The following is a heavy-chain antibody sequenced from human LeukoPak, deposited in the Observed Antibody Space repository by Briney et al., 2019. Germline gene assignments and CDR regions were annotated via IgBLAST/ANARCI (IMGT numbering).Heavy chain of an antibody. J-gene: IGHJ3*02. Sequence: PGGSLRLSCAVSGFTFSSYWMSWVRQAPGNGLEWVATINEDGSEKYYVDSVKGRFTISRDNAKNPLYLQMNSLRAEDTTLYYCARGFDGRSGFDIWGQGTMVTVSS. D-gene: IGHD3-10*01. CDR2: INEDGSEK. CDR3: ARGFDGRSGFDI. V-gene: IGHV3-7*01. CDR1: GFTFSSYW.